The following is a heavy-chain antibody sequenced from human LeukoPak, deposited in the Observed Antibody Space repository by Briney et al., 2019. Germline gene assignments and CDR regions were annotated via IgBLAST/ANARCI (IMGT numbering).Heavy chain of an antibody. CDR2: ISSSSDSI. V-gene: IGHV3-48*01. CDR1: GFTFNYYN. Sequence: PRGSLRLSCAASGFTFNYYNMNWVRQAPGKGLEWISYISSSSDSIFYADSVMGRFTISRDNAQNSLYLQMNSLRAEDTAVYFCARDKFRVGVAAFDYWGQGTLVTVSS. CDR3: ARDKFRVGVAAFDY. D-gene: IGHD6-19*01. J-gene: IGHJ4*02.